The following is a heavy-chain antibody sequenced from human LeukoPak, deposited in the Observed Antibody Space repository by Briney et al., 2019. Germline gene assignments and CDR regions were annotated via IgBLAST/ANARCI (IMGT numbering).Heavy chain of an antibody. CDR2: IKQDESEK. CDR3: ACVYKDY. V-gene: IGHV3-7*05. CDR1: GFTFSSYW. Sequence: GGSLRLSCTASGFTFSSYWMNWVRQAPGKGLEWVANIKQDESEKSYGESVKGRFTISRDNAKNSLYLQMNNLRAEDTALYYCACVYKDYWGQGTLVTVSS. J-gene: IGHJ4*02. D-gene: IGHD1-14*01.